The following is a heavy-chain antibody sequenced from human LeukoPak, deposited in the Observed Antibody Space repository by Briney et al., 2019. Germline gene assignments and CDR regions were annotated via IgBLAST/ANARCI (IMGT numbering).Heavy chain of an antibody. Sequence: PSETLSLTCTVSGGSISSYYWTWIRQPPGKGLEWSGYVYYSGSTDYNPSLKSRVTISVDTSNKQFSLNLSSVTAADTAVYYCARRSSGHTCYTDAYDIWGQGTMVTVSS. CDR1: GGSISSYY. J-gene: IGHJ3*02. CDR3: ARRSSGHTCYTDAYDI. D-gene: IGHD3-16*02. V-gene: IGHV4-59*08. CDR2: VYYSGST.